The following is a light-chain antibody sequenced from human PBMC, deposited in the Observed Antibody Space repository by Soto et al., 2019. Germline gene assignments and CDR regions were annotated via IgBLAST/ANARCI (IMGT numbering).Light chain of an antibody. CDR2: AVS. CDR1: QSITRH. Sequence: DIQMTQSPSSLSASVGDRATITCRASQSITRHLNWYQQKPGKVPKLLMAAVSSLQSRVLSRLSGSGSGTDFTPTITNLQTEDFATYYCPQNFSPTVTFGQGTQVEI. V-gene: IGKV1-39*01. CDR3: PQNFSPTVT. J-gene: IGKJ5*01.